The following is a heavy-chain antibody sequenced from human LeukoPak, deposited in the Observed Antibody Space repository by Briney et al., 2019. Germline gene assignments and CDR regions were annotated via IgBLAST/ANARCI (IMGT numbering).Heavy chain of an antibody. CDR3: ARDRDGDYFDY. D-gene: IGHD4-17*01. Sequence: PSETLSLTCTVSGGSISSYYWSWIRQPPGKGLEWIGYIYYSGSTNYNPSLKSRVTISVDTSENQFSLKLSSVTAADTAVYYCARDRDGDYFDYWGQGTLVTVSS. CDR1: GGSISSYY. J-gene: IGHJ4*02. V-gene: IGHV4-59*01. CDR2: IYYSGST.